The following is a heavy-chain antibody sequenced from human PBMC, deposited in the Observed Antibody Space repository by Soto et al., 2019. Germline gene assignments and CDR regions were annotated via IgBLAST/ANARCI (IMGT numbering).Heavy chain of an antibody. CDR3: TRAHILCRGSYSTYDYCPLDV. CDR2: ISGSDGST. D-gene: IGHD1-26*01. V-gene: IGHV3-23*01. CDR1: GFMFNTYA. Sequence: GGSLRLSCAASGFMFNTYALSWVRQAPGRGPEWVSVISGSDGSTSYADSVKGRFTISRDNSRNTLYLQMNGLRPEDTAVYYCTRAHILCRGSYSTYDYCPLDVWGQGTTVTVSS. J-gene: IGHJ6*02.